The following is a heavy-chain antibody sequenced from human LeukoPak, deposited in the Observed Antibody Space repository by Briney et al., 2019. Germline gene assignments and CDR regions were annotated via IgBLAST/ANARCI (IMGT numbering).Heavy chain of an antibody. V-gene: IGHV3-64*01. CDR2: ISSNGGST. J-gene: IGHJ4*02. CDR1: GFTFSSYA. Sequence: GGSLRLSCAASGFTFSSYAMHWVRQAPGKGLEYVSAISSNGGSTYYANSVKGRFTISRDNSRNTVYLQMNRLGVEDTAVYYCAKSFQLLGLNDYWGQGTVVSVSS. D-gene: IGHD2-2*01. CDR3: AKSFQLLGLNDY.